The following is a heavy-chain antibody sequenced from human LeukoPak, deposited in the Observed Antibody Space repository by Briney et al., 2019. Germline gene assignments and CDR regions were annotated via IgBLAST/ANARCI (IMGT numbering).Heavy chain of an antibody. D-gene: IGHD6-19*01. Sequence: SETLSLTCTVSGGSISSHFWNWIRQPPGKGLEWIGYIYYSGSTNYNPSLKSRVTISVDTSKNQFSLKLSSVTAADTAVYYCARHRVAGPRGYYYYYYGMDVWGQGTTVTVSS. CDR3: ARHRVAGPRGYYYYYYGMDV. J-gene: IGHJ6*02. CDR2: IYYSGST. CDR1: GGSISSHF. V-gene: IGHV4-59*08.